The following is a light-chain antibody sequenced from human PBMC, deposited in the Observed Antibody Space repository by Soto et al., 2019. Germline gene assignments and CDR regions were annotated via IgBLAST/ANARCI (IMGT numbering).Light chain of an antibody. J-gene: IGKJ3*01. Sequence: EIVLTQSPATLSLSPGERATLSCRASQSVSSYLAWYQQKPGQAPRLLIYDASTRATGIPARFSGSGSGTDFTLTTSSLGPEDFAVYYCQHWGTFGPGTKVDIK. CDR2: DAS. CDR1: QSVSSY. V-gene: IGKV3-11*01. CDR3: QHWGT.